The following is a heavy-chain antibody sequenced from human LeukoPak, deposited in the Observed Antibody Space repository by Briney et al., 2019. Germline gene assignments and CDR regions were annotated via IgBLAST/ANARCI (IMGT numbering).Heavy chain of an antibody. CDR2: INHKGNVN. CDR1: GFTFSSYW. Sequence: GGSLRLSCAASGFTFSSYWMNWARQAPGKGLEWVASINHKGNVNYYVDSVKGRFTISRDNAKNSLYLQMSNLRAEDTAVYFCARGGGLDVWGQGATVTVSS. J-gene: IGHJ6*02. D-gene: IGHD3-16*01. CDR3: ARGGGLDV. V-gene: IGHV3-7*03.